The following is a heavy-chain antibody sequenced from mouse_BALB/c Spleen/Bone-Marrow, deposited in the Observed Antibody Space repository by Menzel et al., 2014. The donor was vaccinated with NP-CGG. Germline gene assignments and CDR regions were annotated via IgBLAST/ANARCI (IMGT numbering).Heavy chain of an antibody. J-gene: IGHJ4*01. CDR1: GFDFSRYW. CDR3: ARNAYYAMDY. CDR2: INPDSSTI. Sequence: EVKLMESGGGLVQPGGSLKLSCAASGFDFSRYWMSWVRPAPGKGLEWIGEINPDSSTINYTPSLKDKFIISRDNAKNTLYLQMGKVRSEDTALYYCARNAYYAMDYWGQGTSVTVSS. V-gene: IGHV4-1*02.